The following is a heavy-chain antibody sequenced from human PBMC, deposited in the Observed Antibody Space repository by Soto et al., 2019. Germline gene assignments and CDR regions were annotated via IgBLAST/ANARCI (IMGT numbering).Heavy chain of an antibody. CDR1: GFTFSSYW. D-gene: IGHD1-26*01. J-gene: IGHJ4*02. CDR3: ARYNRGGSWSDY. CDR2: INSDGSST. V-gene: IGHV3-74*01. Sequence: GGSLRLSCAASGFTFSSYWMHWVRQAPGKGLVWVSRINSDGSSTSYADSVKGRFTISKDNAKNTLYLQMNSLRAEDTAVYYCARYNRGGSWSDYWGQGTLVTVSS.